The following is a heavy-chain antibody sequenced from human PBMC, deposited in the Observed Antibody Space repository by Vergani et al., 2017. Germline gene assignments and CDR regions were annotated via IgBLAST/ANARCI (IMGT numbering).Heavy chain of an antibody. V-gene: IGHV1-69*02. Sequence: QVQLVQSGAEVKKPGPSVKVSCKASGGTFSSYTISWVRQAPGQGLEWMGRIIPILGIANYAQKFQGRVTITADKSTSTAYMELSSLRSEDTAVYYCARSHSSSWYFYNWFDPWGQGTLVTVSS. CDR2: IIPILGIA. J-gene: IGHJ5*02. CDR1: GGTFSSYT. CDR3: ARSHSSSWYFYNWFDP. D-gene: IGHD6-13*01.